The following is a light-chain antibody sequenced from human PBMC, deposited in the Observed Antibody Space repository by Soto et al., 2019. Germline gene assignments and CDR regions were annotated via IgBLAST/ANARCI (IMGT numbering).Light chain of an antibody. J-gene: IGKJ1*01. CDR2: GAS. CDR1: QSISDT. CDR3: QQYNNWPWT. Sequence: EIVRTQSPATLSVSPGGRATLSWKASQSISDTLAWYQRKPGQAPRLLIYGASTRAPGFPARFSGSGSGTEFTLTISSLQSEDFAVYYCQQYNNWPWTFSQGTKVDIK. V-gene: IGKV3-15*01.